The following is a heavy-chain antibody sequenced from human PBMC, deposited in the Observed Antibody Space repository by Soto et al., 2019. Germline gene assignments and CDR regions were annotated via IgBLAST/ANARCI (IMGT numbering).Heavy chain of an antibody. V-gene: IGHV1-18*01. CDR3: ARLPLETIGVAAATLGFDF. D-gene: IGHD2-15*01. CDR2: ITPYNAKT. Sequence: QVQLVQSGAEVKNPGASVKVSCKASGYTFTSYGITWVRQAPGQGLEWMGWITPYNAKTKYTEKLQGRVTMTTDTPTSTAYMELRSLRSGDTAVYYCARLPLETIGVAAATLGFDFWGQGTLVTVSS. J-gene: IGHJ4*02. CDR1: GYTFTSYG.